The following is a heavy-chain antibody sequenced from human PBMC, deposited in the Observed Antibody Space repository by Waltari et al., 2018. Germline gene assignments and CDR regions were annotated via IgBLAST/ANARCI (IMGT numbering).Heavy chain of an antibody. CDR3: ATNSIGWFST. J-gene: IGHJ5*02. CDR2: IRSGAAGETA. D-gene: IGHD3-22*01. CDR1: GLIFNPSW. V-gene: IGHV3-15*02. Sequence: MQLVESGGALVKPWGFIRLSCAASGLIFNPSWMSWVRASPGKGLEWNARIRSGAAGETAQYAPFRTGRFTLSRDDSKERVYLQMSRLEFEEPAMYYCATNSIGWFSTWGQGTQVTVTS.